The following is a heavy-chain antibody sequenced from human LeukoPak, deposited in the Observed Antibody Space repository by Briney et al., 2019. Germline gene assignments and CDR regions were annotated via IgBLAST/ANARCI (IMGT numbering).Heavy chain of an antibody. CDR1: GFTFTSSA. V-gene: IGHV1-58*01. CDR3: AAVGYSSGWYLYAFDI. J-gene: IGHJ3*02. D-gene: IGHD6-19*01. Sequence: SVKVSCKASGFTFTSSAVQGVRQARGQRLEGIGWIVVGSGNTNYAQKFQERVTITRDMSTSTAYMELSSLRSEDTAVYYCAAVGYSSGWYLYAFDIWGQGTMVTVSS. CDR2: IVVGSGNT.